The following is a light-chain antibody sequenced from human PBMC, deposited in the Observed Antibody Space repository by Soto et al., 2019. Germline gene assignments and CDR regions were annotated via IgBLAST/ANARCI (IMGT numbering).Light chain of an antibody. CDR3: SSYTSSSTLV. CDR1: SSDVGGYNY. J-gene: IGLJ1*01. V-gene: IGLV2-14*01. CDR2: EVS. Sequence: QSALTQPASVSVSPGQSITISCTGTSSDVGGYNYVSWYQQHPGKAPKLMIYEVSNRPSGVSNRFSGSKSGNTASLTISGLQAEDEADYYCSSYTSSSTLVFGPGTKLTVL.